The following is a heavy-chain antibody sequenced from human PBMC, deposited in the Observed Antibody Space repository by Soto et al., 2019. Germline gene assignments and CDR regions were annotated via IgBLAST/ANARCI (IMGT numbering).Heavy chain of an antibody. V-gene: IGHV3-53*01. J-gene: IGHJ3*02. D-gene: IGHD5-12*01. CDR3: AKDIIKEMATIWRAFDI. CDR1: GFTVSSNY. CDR2: IYSGGST. Sequence: GGSLRLSCAASGFTVSSNYMSWVRQAPGKGLEWVSVIYSGGSTYYADSVKGRFTISRDNSKNTLYLQMNSLRAEDTAVYYCAKDIIKEMATIWRAFDIWGQGTMVTVSS.